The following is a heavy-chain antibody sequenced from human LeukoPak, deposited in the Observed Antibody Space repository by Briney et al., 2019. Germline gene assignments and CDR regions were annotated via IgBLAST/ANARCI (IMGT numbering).Heavy chain of an antibody. Sequence: SETLSLTCTVSGGSLSTGGYYWTWIRQHPGKGLEWIGYIYNSGTTYYNPSLESRVTISGDTSKNQFSLKLSSVTAADTAVYYCARDPTAAGKGAWFDPWGQGTLVTVSS. CDR1: GGSLSTGGYY. V-gene: IGHV4-31*03. J-gene: IGHJ5*02. D-gene: IGHD6-13*01. CDR3: ARDPTAAGKGAWFDP. CDR2: IYNSGTT.